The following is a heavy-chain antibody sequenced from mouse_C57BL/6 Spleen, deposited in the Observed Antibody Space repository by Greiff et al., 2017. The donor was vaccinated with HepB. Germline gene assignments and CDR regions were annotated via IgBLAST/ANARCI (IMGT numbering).Heavy chain of an antibody. V-gene: IGHV1-4*01. Sequence: VQLQQSGAELARPGASVKMSCKASGYTFTSYTMHWVKQRPGQGLEWIGYINPSSGYTKYNQKFKDKATLTADKSSSTASMQLSSLTSEDSAVYYCARRGGRDYAMDYWGQGTSVTVSS. CDR2: INPSSGYT. J-gene: IGHJ4*01. CDR1: GYTFTSYT. CDR3: ARRGGRDYAMDY.